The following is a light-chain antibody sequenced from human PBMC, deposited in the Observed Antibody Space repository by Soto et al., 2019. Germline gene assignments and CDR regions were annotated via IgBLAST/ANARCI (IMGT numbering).Light chain of an antibody. V-gene: IGKV1-39*01. CDR3: QQTYSSVWT. CDR2: GTS. J-gene: IGKJ1*01. Sequence: DIQMTQSPSSLSASVGDRVTITCRASQSITNLLNWYQHKPGQAPKLLIYGTSALLTGVPSRFSGSGSGTDFTLTISGLQLEDVATYYCQQTYSSVWTFGQGTTV. CDR1: QSITNL.